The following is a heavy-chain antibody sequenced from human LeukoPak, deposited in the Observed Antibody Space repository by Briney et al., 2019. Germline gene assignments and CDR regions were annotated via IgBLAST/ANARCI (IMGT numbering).Heavy chain of an antibody. CDR3: ARGSSVAGTWAY. D-gene: IGHD6-19*01. Sequence: PGGSLRLSCAASAFTFSTSAMTWVRRAPEKGLEWVSSISGSGANTYYADSVKGRFTISRDNAKNTLYLQMNSLRAEDTAVYYCARGSSVAGTWAYWGQGTLVTVSS. V-gene: IGHV3-23*01. J-gene: IGHJ4*02. CDR2: ISGSGANT. CDR1: AFTFSTSA.